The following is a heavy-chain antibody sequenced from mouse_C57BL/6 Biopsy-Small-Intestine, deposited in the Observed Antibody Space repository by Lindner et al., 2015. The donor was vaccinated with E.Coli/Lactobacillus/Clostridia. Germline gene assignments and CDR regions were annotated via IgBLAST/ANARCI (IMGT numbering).Heavy chain of an antibody. CDR2: IYPGGGYT. J-gene: IGHJ2*01. CDR3: ARSGYEGY. Sequence: VQLQESGAELVRPGTSVKMSCKASGYTFTNYWIGWAKQRPGHGLEWIGDIYPGGGYTNYNEKFKGKATFTADTSSNTAYMQLSSLTTEDSAIYYCARSGYEGYWGQGTTLTVSS. D-gene: IGHD3-1*01. CDR1: GYTFTNYW. V-gene: IGHV1-63*01.